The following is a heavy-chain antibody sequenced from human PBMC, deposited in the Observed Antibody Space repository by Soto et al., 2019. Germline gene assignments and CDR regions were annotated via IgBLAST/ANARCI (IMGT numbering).Heavy chain of an antibody. Sequence: GGSLRLSCAASGFTFSSYSMNWVRQAPGKGLEWVSSISSSSSYIYYADSVKGRFTISRDNAKNSLYLQMNSLRAEDTAVYYCAREFGGNYGIGIDDYWGQGTLVTVSS. CDR2: ISSSSSYI. CDR1: GFTFSSYS. J-gene: IGHJ4*02. V-gene: IGHV3-21*01. CDR3: AREFGGNYGIGIDDY. D-gene: IGHD1-7*01.